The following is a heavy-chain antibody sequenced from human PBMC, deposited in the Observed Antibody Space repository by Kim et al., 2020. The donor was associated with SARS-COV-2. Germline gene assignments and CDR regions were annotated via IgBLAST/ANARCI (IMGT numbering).Heavy chain of an antibody. D-gene: IGHD6-13*01. CDR3: ARDHSGYSSQRDGYYYGMDV. Sequence: GGSLRLSCAASGFTFSDYYMSWIRQAPGKGLEWVSYIRSSSSDTNYADSVKGRFTISRENAKNSLYLQMNSLRAEDTAVYYCARDHSGYSSQRDGYYYGMDVWGQGTTVTVSS. J-gene: IGHJ6*02. CDR2: IRSSSSDT. V-gene: IGHV3-11*05. CDR1: GFTFSDYY.